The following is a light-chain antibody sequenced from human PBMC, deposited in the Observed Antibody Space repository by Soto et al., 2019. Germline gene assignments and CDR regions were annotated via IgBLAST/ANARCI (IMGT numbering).Light chain of an antibody. CDR1: SSDVGGYNR. Sequence: QSALTQPPSVSGSPGQSDTISCTGTSSDVGGYNRVSWYQRPPATAPKLMIYEVSNRPSGVPDRFSGSKSGNTASLTISGLQAEDEADYYCSSFTSSSTVVFGGGTQLTVL. V-gene: IGLV2-18*02. J-gene: IGLJ2*01. CDR2: EVS. CDR3: SSFTSSSTVV.